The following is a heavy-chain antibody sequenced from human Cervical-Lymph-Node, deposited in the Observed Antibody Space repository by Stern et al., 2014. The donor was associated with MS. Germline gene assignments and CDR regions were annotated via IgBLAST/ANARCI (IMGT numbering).Heavy chain of an antibody. Sequence: QDQLVQSGGGVVQPGRSLTLSCAASGFSLSNSAMHWVRQAPGKGLEWVAVMSFVGGNKKYGDSVKGRFSISRDMANNTLFLQMNSLRLEDTAVYYCMGVGDAMHVWGQGTTVIVSS. V-gene: IGHV3-30*03. CDR3: MGVGDAMHV. J-gene: IGHJ6*02. CDR2: MSFVGGNK. CDR1: GFSLSNSA.